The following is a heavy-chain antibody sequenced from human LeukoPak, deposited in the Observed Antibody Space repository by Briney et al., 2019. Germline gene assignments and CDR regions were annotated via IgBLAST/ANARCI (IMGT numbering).Heavy chain of an antibody. CDR1: GYTFTSYG. CDR3: ARVHRYNPYYFDY. D-gene: IGHD5-24*01. J-gene: IGHJ4*02. V-gene: IGHV1-18*01. CDR2: ISAYNGNA. Sequence: ASVKVSCKASGYTFTSYGINWVRQAPGQGLEWMGWISAYNGNANYAQNLQGRVTMTTDTSTSTAYMELRSLRSNDTAVYYCARVHRYNPYYFDYWGQGTLVTVSS.